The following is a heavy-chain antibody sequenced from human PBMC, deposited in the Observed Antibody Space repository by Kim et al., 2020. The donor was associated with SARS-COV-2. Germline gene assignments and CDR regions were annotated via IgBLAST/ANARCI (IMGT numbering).Heavy chain of an antibody. CDR3: ARDIAVAGTDEENYYYYYGMDV. J-gene: IGHJ6*02. V-gene: IGHV7-4-1*02. D-gene: IGHD6-19*01. CDR1: GYTFTSYA. CDR2: INTNTGNP. Sequence: ASVKVSCKASGYTFTSYAINWVRQAPGQGLEWMGWINTNTGNPTYAQGFTGRFVFSLDTSVSTAYLQISSLKAEDTAVYYCARDIAVAGTDEENYYYYYGMDVWGQGTTVTVSS.